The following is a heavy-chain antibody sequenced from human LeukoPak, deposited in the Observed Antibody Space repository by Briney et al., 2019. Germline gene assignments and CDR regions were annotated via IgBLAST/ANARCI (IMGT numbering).Heavy chain of an antibody. J-gene: IGHJ6*03. D-gene: IGHD4-11*01. CDR2: IYSGGST. V-gene: IGHV3-53*01. CDR1: GFTVSSNY. CDR3: ARDKAADYSNYYYYYYMDV. Sequence: PGGSLRLSCAASGFTVSSNYMSWVRQAPGKGLEWVSVIYSGGSTYYADSVKGRFTSSRDNSKNTLYLQMNSLRAADTAVYYCARDKAADYSNYYYYYYMDVWGKGTTVTVSS.